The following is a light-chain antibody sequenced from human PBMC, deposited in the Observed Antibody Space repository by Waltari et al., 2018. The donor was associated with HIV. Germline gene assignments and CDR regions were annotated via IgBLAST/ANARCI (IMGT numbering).Light chain of an antibody. CDR3: AVWDDSLNAYV. V-gene: IGLV1-44*01. CDR1: SSNVGSTT. Sequence: QSVLTQPPSSSGTPGQRLTISCSGSSSNVGSTTVNWYQHLPGAAPNLLILHTDERPSGVPDRFSGSKSGTSASLAISGLQSEDEADYYCAVWDDSLNAYVFGTGTTVTVL. CDR2: HTD. J-gene: IGLJ1*01.